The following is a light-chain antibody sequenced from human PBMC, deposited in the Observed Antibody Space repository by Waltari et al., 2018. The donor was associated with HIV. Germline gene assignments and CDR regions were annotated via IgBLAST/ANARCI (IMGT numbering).Light chain of an antibody. CDR1: DSNIGPNS. V-gene: IGLV1-47*01. J-gene: IGLJ2*01. CDR3: AVWDDSLSGPG. CDR2: RND. Sequence: QSVLTQPPSASGTPGQRVTISCSGSDSNIGPNSVYWYQFLPGTTPKLLIYRNDQRPSGVSDRFSGSKSGSSASLAISGLRFDDEAEYFCAVWDDSLSGPGFGGGTKVTVL.